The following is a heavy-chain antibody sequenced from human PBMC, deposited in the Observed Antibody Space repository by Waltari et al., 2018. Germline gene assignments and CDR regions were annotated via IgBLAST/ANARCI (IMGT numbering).Heavy chain of an antibody. CDR1: GFTFNKHW. Sequence: EVQLVESGGALVQPGGSLRLACAASGFTFNKHWMCWVRQAPGKGLEWVASIKEDGREANYLESVKGRFTISRDNAKNSLFLQMNSLRAEDTAVYYCSDPPSDFWGQGTQVIVSS. CDR2: IKEDGREA. D-gene: IGHD2-21*01. V-gene: IGHV3-7*03. CDR3: SDPPSDF. J-gene: IGHJ4*02.